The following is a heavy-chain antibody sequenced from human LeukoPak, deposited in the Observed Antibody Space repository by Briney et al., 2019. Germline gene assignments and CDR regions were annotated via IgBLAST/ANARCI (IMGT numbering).Heavy chain of an antibody. D-gene: IGHD6-19*01. Sequence: GGSLRLSCAASGFTFSSNWMSWVRQAPGKGLEWVANINQDGSEKYYVDSVKGRVTISRDHAKNSLYLQMNSLRAEDTAVYYCARDRVSSGWDHDYWGQGTLVTVSS. CDR3: ARDRVSSGWDHDY. CDR1: GFTFSSNW. V-gene: IGHV3-7*01. CDR2: INQDGSEK. J-gene: IGHJ4*02.